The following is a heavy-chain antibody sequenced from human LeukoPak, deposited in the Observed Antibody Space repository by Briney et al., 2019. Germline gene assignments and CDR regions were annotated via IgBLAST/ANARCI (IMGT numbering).Heavy chain of an antibody. CDR2: IIPIFGTA. CDR3: ARDSGKGGSYMESDY. D-gene: IGHD1-26*01. Sequence: SVKVSCKASGGTFSSHAISWVRQAPGQGLEWMGGIIPIFGTANYAQKFQGRVTITADESTSTAYMELSSLRSEDTAVYYCARDSGKGGSYMESDYWGQGTLVTVSS. CDR1: GGTFSSHA. V-gene: IGHV1-69*13. J-gene: IGHJ4*02.